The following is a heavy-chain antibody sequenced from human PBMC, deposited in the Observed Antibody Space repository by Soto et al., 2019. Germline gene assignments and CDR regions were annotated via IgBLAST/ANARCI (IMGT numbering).Heavy chain of an antibody. CDR3: EKSLSIAAGRRWFDP. CDR1: GGSFSGYY. J-gene: IGHJ5*02. Sequence: SETLSLTCAVYGGSFSGYYWSWIRQPPGKGLEWIGEINHSGSTNYNPSLKSRVTISVDTSKNQFSLKLSSVTAADTAVYYCEKSLSIAAGRRWFDPWGQGTLVTVS. V-gene: IGHV4-34*01. D-gene: IGHD6-13*01. CDR2: INHSGST.